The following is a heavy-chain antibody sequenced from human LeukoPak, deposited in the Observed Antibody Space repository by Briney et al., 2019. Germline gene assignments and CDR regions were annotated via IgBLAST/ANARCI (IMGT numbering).Heavy chain of an antibody. CDR2: IYYSGST. CDR1: GGSISSGDYY. V-gene: IGHV4-30-4*02. D-gene: IGHD6-6*01. CDR3: ASFSSSSSYYYYGMDV. J-gene: IGHJ6*02. Sequence: SETLSLTCTVSGGSISSGDYYWSWIRQPPGKGLEWIGYIYYSGSTYYNPSLKSRVTISVDTSKNQFSLKLSSVTAADTAVYYCASFSSSSSYYYYGMDVWGQGTTVTVSS.